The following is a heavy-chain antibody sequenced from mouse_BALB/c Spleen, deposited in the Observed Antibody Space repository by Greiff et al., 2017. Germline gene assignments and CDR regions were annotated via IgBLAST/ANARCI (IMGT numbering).Heavy chain of an antibody. CDR2: IDPANGNT. D-gene: IGHD1-1*01. J-gene: IGHJ4*01. CDR3: LYGSSPYSAMDY. Sequence: LVESGAELVKPGASVKLSCTASGFNIKDTYMHWVKQRPEQGLEWIGRIDPANGNTKYVPKFPGKATITADTSSNTAYLQLSSLTSEDTAVYYCLYGSSPYSAMDYWGQGTSVTVSA. CDR1: GFNIKDTY. V-gene: IGHV14-3*02.